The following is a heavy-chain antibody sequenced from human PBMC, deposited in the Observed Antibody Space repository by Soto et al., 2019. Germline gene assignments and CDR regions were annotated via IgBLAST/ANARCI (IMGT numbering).Heavy chain of an antibody. D-gene: IGHD3-10*01. J-gene: IGHJ4*02. CDR1: GFTFSSYW. V-gene: IGHV3-7*01. CDR2: IKQDGSEK. Sequence: EVQLVESGGGWVQPGVSLRLSCATSGFTFSSYWMSWVRQAPGKGLECVANIKQDGSEKYYVDSVKGRFTISRDNAKNSLYLQMNSLRDEDTAVYFFAIQRKYYGSGSLNGAFDYWGQGTLVTVSS. CDR3: AIQRKYYGSGSLNGAFDY.